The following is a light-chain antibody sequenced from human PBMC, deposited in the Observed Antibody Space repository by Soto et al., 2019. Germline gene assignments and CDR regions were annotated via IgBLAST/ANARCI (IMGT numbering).Light chain of an antibody. CDR2: EVA. Sequence: QSALTQTASVSGSPGQSITMSCTGTSSDVGGYNFDSWYQQHPGKAPKLILHEVANRLSGVSGRCSGSTSGNTAFLTISGLHAEYEAGYYCCSPSSSITRMFGGGTKLTVL. CDR3: CSPSSSITRM. J-gene: IGLJ3*02. CDR1: SSDVGGYNF. V-gene: IGLV2-14*03.